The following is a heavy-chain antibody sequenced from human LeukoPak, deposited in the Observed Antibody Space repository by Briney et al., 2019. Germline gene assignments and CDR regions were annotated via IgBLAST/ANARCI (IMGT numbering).Heavy chain of an antibody. D-gene: IGHD4/OR15-4a*01. CDR1: GGSFSGYY. CDR2: ISHSGST. Sequence: SETLSLTCAVYGGSFSGYYWSWIRQPPGKGLEWIGEISHSGSTNYNPSLKSRVTISVDTSKNQFSLKLSSVTAADTAVYYCARGGLTMRTFDYWGQGTLVTVSS. J-gene: IGHJ4*02. CDR3: ARGGLTMRTFDY. V-gene: IGHV4-34*01.